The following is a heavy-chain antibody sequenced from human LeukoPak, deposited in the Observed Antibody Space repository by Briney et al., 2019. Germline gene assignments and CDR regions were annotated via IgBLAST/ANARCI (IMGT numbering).Heavy chain of an antibody. CDR3: ARDRIAAAYDAFDI. J-gene: IGHJ3*02. V-gene: IGHV3-48*04. CDR2: IGIGDTTI. D-gene: IGHD6-13*01. Sequence: GGSLRLSCAASGFIFSSYWMSWVRQAPGKGLEWLSYIGIGDTTIYYADSVKGRFTISRDNAKNSLYLQMNSLRAEDTAVYYCARDRIAAAYDAFDIWGQGTMVTVSS. CDR1: GFIFSSYW.